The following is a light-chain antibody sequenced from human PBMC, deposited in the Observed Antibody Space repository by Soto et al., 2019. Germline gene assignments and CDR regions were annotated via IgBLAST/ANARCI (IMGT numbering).Light chain of an antibody. CDR1: QSVNSY. Sequence: EIVMTQSPATLSVSPGERATLSCRASQSVNSYLAWYQQKPGQPPRLLIYTTSSRATGVPARLSGSGSGTGFTCTIVSLQSVDFGIISCKQFNSWPYTFGQGTKLELK. CDR2: TTS. J-gene: IGKJ2*01. CDR3: KQFNSWPYT. V-gene: IGKV3-15*01.